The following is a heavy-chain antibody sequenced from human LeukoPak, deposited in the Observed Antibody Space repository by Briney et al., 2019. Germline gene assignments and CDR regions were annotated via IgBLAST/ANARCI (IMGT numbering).Heavy chain of an antibody. V-gene: IGHV1-2*02. J-gene: IGHJ4*02. CDR1: GYTFTAYY. CDR3: AREDYVSMGVDY. D-gene: IGHD3-16*01. Sequence: EASVKVSCEASGYTFTAYYMHWVRQAPRQGLEWMGWINPNSGATNYAQKFRGRVTMTRDTSISTAYMELSRLTSDDTAVFYCAREDYVSMGVDYWGQGTLVTVSS. CDR2: INPNSGAT.